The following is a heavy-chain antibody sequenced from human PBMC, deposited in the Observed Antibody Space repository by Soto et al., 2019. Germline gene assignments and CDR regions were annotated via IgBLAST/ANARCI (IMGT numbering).Heavy chain of an antibody. J-gene: IGHJ5*02. V-gene: IGHV3-21*01. CDR1: GFTFSSYS. CDR2: ISSSSSYI. D-gene: IGHD3-3*01. Sequence: GGSLRLSCAASGFTFSSYSMNWVRQAPGKGLEWVSSISSSSSYIYYADSVKGRFTISRDNAKNSLYLQMNSLGAEDTAVYYCARGPSFGVVISNNWFDPWGQGTLVTVSS. CDR3: ARGPSFGVVISNNWFDP.